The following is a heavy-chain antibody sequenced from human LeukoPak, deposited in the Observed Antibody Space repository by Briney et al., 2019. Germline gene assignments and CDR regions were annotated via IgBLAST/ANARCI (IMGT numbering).Heavy chain of an antibody. D-gene: IGHD3-22*01. CDR3: ARTPNYYDSSGYYYRGADYFDY. J-gene: IGHJ4*02. Sequence: SGTLSHSCAVSGGSISSSNWWSWVRQPTGKGLAWIGEIYHSGSTYYNASLKSRVTISVDKSKNQFSLKLSSVTAADTAVYYCARTPNYYDSSGYYYRGADYFDYWGQGTLVTVSS. V-gene: IGHV4-4*02. CDR1: GGSISSSNW. CDR2: IYHSGST.